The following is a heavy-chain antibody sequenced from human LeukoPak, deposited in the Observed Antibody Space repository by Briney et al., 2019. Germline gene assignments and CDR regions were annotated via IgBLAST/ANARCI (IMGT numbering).Heavy chain of an antibody. CDR2: INHSGST. CDR1: GGSFSGYY. D-gene: IGHD3-3*01. CDR3: ARGRRYYDFWSGYYHYFDY. Sequence: SETLSLTCAVYGGSFSGYYWSWIRQPPGKGLEWIGEINHSGSTNYNPSLKSRVTISVDTSKNQFSLKLSSVTAADTAVYYCARGRRYYDFWSGYYHYFDYWGQGTLVTVSS. V-gene: IGHV4-34*01. J-gene: IGHJ4*02.